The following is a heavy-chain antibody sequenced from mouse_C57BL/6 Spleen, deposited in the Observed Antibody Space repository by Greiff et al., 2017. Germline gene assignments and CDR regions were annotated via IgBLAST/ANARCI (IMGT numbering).Heavy chain of an antibody. J-gene: IGHJ2*01. Sequence: VKLVESGPGLVQPSQSLSITCTVSGFSLTSYGVHWVRQSPGKGLEWLGVIWSGGSADYNAAFISRLSISKDNSKSQVFSKMNSLQADDTAIYYCARNGDYGYYFDYWGQGTTLTVSS. V-gene: IGHV2-2*01. D-gene: IGHD1-1*02. CDR3: ARNGDYGYYFDY. CDR2: IWSGGSA. CDR1: GFSLTSYG.